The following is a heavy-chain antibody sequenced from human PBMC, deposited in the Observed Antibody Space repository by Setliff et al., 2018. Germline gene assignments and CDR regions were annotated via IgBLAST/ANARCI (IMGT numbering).Heavy chain of an antibody. Sequence: ASVKVSCKASGYTFTSYGISWVRQAPGQGLEWMGWISAYNGNTNYAQKLQGRVTMTTDTSTNTAYMEVRSLGSGDTAMYYCARAVGYCSGGSCYKGDDYWGQGTLVTVSS. D-gene: IGHD2-15*01. CDR3: ARAVGYCSGGSCYKGDDY. V-gene: IGHV1-18*01. CDR2: ISAYNGNT. CDR1: GYTFTSYG. J-gene: IGHJ4*02.